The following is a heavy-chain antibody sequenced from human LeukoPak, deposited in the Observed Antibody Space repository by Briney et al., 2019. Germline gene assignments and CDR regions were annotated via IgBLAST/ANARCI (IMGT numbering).Heavy chain of an antibody. D-gene: IGHD6-13*01. V-gene: IGHV3-9*01. Sequence: PGRSLRLSCAASGFTFDDYAMHWVRQAPGKGLEWVSGISWNSGSIGYADSVKGRFTISRDNAKNSLYLQMNSLRAEDTALYYCAKDSSSWTTSGFDPWGQGTLVTVSS. J-gene: IGHJ5*02. CDR1: GFTFDDYA. CDR3: AKDSSSWTTSGFDP. CDR2: ISWNSGSI.